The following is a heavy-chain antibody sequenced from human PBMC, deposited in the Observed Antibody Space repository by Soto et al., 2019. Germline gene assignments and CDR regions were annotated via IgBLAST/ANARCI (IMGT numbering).Heavy chain of an antibody. CDR1: GGTFSSYA. CDR3: ARGGGAYYDFWSGYNPYNWFDP. V-gene: IGHV1-69*13. J-gene: IGHJ5*02. CDR2: IIPIFGTA. Sequence: SVKVSCKASGGTFSSYAISWVRQAPGQGLEWMGGIIPIFGTANYAQKFQGRVTITADESTSTAYMELSSLRSEDTAVYYCARGGGAYYDFWSGYNPYNWFDPWGQGTLVTVSS. D-gene: IGHD3-3*01.